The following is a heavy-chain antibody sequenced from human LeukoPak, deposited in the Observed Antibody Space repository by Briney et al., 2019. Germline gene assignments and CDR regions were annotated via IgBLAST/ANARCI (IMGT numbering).Heavy chain of an antibody. CDR3: ATPDSSGYYYLY. Sequence: PSETLSLACTVSDYSISSGCYWGRIRQPPGKGLEWIGNIYYTGSTYYNPSLKSRVTISVDTSKNHFSLKLSSVTAADTAVYYCATPDSSGYYYLYWGQGTLVTVSS. CDR1: DYSISSGCY. V-gene: IGHV4-38-2*02. CDR2: IYYTGST. D-gene: IGHD3-22*01. J-gene: IGHJ4*02.